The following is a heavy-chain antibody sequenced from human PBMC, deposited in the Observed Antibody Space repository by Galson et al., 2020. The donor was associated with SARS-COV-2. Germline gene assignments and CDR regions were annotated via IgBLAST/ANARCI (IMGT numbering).Heavy chain of an antibody. CDR3: ARVAYPFDY. Sequence: GESLKISCAASGFTFSSYSMNWVRQAPGQGLEWVSYISSSSSTIYYADSVKGRFTISRDNAKNSLYLQMNSLRDEDTAVYYCARVAYPFDYWGQGTLVTVSS. CDR2: ISSSSSTI. J-gene: IGHJ4*02. V-gene: IGHV3-48*02. CDR1: GFTFSSYS.